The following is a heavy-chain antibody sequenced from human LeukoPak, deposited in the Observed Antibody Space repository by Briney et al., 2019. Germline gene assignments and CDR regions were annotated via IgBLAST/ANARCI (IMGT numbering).Heavy chain of an antibody. Sequence: ALVKVSCKASGGTFSSYAISWVRQAPGQGLEWMGRIIPILGIANYAQKFQGRVTITADKSTSTAYMELSSLRSEDTAVYYCARLVVVPAAVYYYYGMDVWGQGTTVTVSS. J-gene: IGHJ6*02. V-gene: IGHV1-69*04. D-gene: IGHD2-2*01. CDR1: GGTFSSYA. CDR3: ARLVVVPAAVYYYYGMDV. CDR2: IIPILGIA.